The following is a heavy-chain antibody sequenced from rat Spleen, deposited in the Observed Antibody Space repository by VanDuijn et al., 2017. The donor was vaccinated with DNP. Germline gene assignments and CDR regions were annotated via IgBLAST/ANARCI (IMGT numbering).Heavy chain of an antibody. CDR2: ISYDGSST. D-gene: IGHD1-9*01. CDR1: GFTFSDYY. V-gene: IGHV5-29*01. CDR3: ARRGYYGYNYDY. Sequence: EVQLVESGGGLVQPGRSLKLSCAASGFTFSDYYMAWVRQAPTKGLEWVATISYDGSSTYYRDSVKGRFTISRDNAKSTLYLQMDSLRSEDTATYYCARRGYYGYNYDYWGQGVMVTVSS. J-gene: IGHJ2*01.